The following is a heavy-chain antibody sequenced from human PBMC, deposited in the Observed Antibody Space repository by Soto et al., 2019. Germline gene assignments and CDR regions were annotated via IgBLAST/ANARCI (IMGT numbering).Heavy chain of an antibody. J-gene: IGHJ4*02. D-gene: IGHD3-22*01. CDR3: ARDKYYDSTGTFDF. V-gene: IGHV4-59*11. CDR1: GCFNPGHI. Sequence: SDSLTLTRGISGCFNPGHIWPRIRQPPGKGLEWIGYIYHRGNTNYNPSLKSRVTFSVDTSKNQFSLKLSSVTAADTAVYYCARDKYYDSTGTFDFWGQG. CDR2: IYHRGNT.